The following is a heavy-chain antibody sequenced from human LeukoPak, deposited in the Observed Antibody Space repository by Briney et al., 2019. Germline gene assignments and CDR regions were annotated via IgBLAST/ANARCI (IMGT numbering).Heavy chain of an antibody. D-gene: IGHD3-10*01. Sequence: GGSLRLSCAASGFTFSSYSMNWVRQAPGKGLEWVSSISSSSSYIYYADSVKSRFTVSRDNAKNSLYLQMNSPRAEDTAVYYCARVEVMVRGVGGFDYWGQGTLVTVSS. CDR3: ARVEVMVRGVGGFDY. CDR2: ISSSSSYI. CDR1: GFTFSSYS. V-gene: IGHV3-21*01. J-gene: IGHJ4*02.